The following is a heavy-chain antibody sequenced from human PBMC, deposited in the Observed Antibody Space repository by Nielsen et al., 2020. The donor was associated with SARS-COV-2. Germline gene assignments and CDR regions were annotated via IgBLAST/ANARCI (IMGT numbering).Heavy chain of an antibody. D-gene: IGHD4-17*01. Sequence: ASVKVSCKASGYTFTSYGISWVRQATGQGLEWMGWMNPNSGNTGYAQKFQGRVTMTRNTSISTAYMELSSLRSEDTAVYYCARSPRTDYGDYADSGYYYYMDVWGKGTTVTVSS. CDR3: ARSPRTDYGDYADSGYYYYMDV. CDR2: MNPNSGNT. J-gene: IGHJ6*03. V-gene: IGHV1-8*02. CDR1: GYTFTSYG.